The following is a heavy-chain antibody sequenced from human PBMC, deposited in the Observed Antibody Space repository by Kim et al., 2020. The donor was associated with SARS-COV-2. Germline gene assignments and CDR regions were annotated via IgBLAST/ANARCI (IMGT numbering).Heavy chain of an antibody. J-gene: IGHJ4*02. CDR3: AGTGDSSGYYFDY. CDR1: GGSFSGYY. Sequence: SETLSLTCAVYGGSFSGYYWSWIRQPPGKGLEWIGEINHSGSTNYNPSLKSRVTISVDTSKNQFSLKLSSVTAADTAVYYCAGTGDSSGYYFDYWGQGTLVTVSS. CDR2: INHSGST. V-gene: IGHV4-34*01. D-gene: IGHD3-22*01.